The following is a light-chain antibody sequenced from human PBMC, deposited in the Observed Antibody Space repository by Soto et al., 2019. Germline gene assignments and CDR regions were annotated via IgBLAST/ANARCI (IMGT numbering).Light chain of an antibody. CDR1: QAIGNY. Sequence: DIQMTQSPSSLSASVGDRVTITCQASQAIGNYLTWYQQKPGKAPKLLIYEASNLETGVPSRFSGSGSGTDFTFTINILQPADIETYYCQQYDDLPFTFCGGTKVEIK. J-gene: IGKJ4*01. V-gene: IGKV1-33*01. CDR2: EAS. CDR3: QQYDDLPFT.